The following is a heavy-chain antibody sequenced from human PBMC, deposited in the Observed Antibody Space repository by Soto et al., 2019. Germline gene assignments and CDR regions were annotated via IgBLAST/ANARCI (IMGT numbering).Heavy chain of an antibody. D-gene: IGHD6-13*01. J-gene: IGHJ5*02. CDR1: GGAFTSYA. CDR2: IIPIFGTA. Sequence: QVQLVQSGAEVKKPGSSVKVSCKDSGGAFTSYAISWVRQAPGQGLEWMGGIIPIFGTANYAQKFQGRVTITADESTSTAYMELSSLRSEDTAVYYCARLMSAAGTRSFDPWGQGTLVTVSS. V-gene: IGHV1-69*12. CDR3: ARLMSAAGTRSFDP.